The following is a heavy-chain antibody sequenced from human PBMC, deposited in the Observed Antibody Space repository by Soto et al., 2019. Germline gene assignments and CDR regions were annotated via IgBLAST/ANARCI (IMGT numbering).Heavy chain of an antibody. CDR3: ARHRDYYGSGSPYNWFDP. CDR2: IYHSGNT. Sequence: PSETLSLTCPVSGYSITSGYCWGFIRQPPGKGLEWIANIYHSGNTYYNPSLRSRVTISVDTSKNQFSLRLTSVTAADTAVYFCARHRDYYGSGSPYNWFDPWGQGTLVTVSS. D-gene: IGHD3-10*01. V-gene: IGHV4-38-2*01. J-gene: IGHJ5*02. CDR1: GYSITSGYC.